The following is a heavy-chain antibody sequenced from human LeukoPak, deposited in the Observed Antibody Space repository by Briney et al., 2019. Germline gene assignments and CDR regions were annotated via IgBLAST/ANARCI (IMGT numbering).Heavy chain of an antibody. J-gene: IGHJ4*02. CDR3: AKILYSSGWYPVSDFDY. V-gene: IGHV3-30*02. CDR1: GFTFSSYG. CDR2: IRYDGSNK. Sequence: GGSLRLSCAASGFTFSSYGMHWVRQAPGKGLEWVAFIRYDGSNKCYADSVKGRFTISRDNSKNTLYLQMSSLRAEDTAVYYCAKILYSSGWYPVSDFDYWGQGTLVTVSS. D-gene: IGHD6-19*01.